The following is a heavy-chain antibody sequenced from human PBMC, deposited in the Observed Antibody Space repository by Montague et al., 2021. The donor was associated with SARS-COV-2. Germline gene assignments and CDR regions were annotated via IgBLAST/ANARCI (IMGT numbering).Heavy chain of an antibody. CDR3: ASPTYYYDSSGSDAFDI. Sequence: SETLSPTCTVSGGSISSSSYYWGWIRQPPGKGLEWIGSIYYSGSTYYNPSLKSRVTISVDTSKNQFSLKLSSVTAADTAAYYCASPTYYYDSSGSDAFDIWGQGTMVTVSS. D-gene: IGHD3-22*01. CDR1: GGSISSSSYY. J-gene: IGHJ3*02. CDR2: IYYSGST. V-gene: IGHV4-39*01.